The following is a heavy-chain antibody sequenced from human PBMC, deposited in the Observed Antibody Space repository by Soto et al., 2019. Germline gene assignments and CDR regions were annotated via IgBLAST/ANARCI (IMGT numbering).Heavy chain of an antibody. J-gene: IGHJ4*02. CDR1: GFTFSSYS. D-gene: IGHD6-13*01. Sequence: GGSLRLSCAASGFTFSSYSMNWVRQAPGKGLEWVSYISSSSSTIYYADSVKGRFTISRDNAKNSLYLQMNSLRAEDTAVYYCARETRAGAFDYWGQGTLVTLSS. CDR3: ARETRAGAFDY. CDR2: ISSSSSTI. V-gene: IGHV3-48*01.